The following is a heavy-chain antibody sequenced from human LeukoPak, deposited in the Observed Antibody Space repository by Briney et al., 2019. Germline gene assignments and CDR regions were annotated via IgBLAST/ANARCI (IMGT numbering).Heavy chain of an antibody. D-gene: IGHD6-6*01. Sequence: SETLSLTCTVSGYSISSGYYWGWIRQPPGKGLEWIGSIYHSGSTYYNPSLKSRVTISVDTSKNQFSLKLSSVTAADTAVYYCARDPPIEYSSSLDNYWGQGTLVTVSS. CDR2: IYHSGST. J-gene: IGHJ4*02. V-gene: IGHV4-38-2*02. CDR1: GYSISSGYY. CDR3: ARDPPIEYSSSLDNY.